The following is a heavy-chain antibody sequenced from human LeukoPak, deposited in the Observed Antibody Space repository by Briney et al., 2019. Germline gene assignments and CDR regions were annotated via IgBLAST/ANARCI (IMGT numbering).Heavy chain of an antibody. V-gene: IGHV4-59*01. Sequence: PSETLSLTCAVNGGSFSSYYWSWIRQPPGKGLEWIGYIYYSGSTNYNPSLKSRVTISVDTSKNQFSLKLSSVTAADTAVYYCARTYSSSWYYYYYYMDVWGKGTTVTVSS. J-gene: IGHJ6*03. CDR2: IYYSGST. CDR3: ARTYSSSWYYYYYYMDV. D-gene: IGHD6-13*01. CDR1: GGSFSSYY.